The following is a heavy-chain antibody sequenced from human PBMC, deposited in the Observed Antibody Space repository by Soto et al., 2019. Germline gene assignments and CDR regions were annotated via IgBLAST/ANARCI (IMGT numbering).Heavy chain of an antibody. V-gene: IGHV4-39*01. D-gene: IGHD6-25*01. J-gene: IGHJ5*02. Sequence: SETLSLTCTDSGGSISSSDFYWGWLRQTPGKGLEFIGSMYYSGTTYYNPSLKSRVTISVDTSKNQFTLKLISVTAADTAVYYCAVVDSTGNWFDPWGEGALVTVSS. CDR1: GGSISSSDFY. CDR3: AVVDSTGNWFDP. CDR2: MYYSGTT.